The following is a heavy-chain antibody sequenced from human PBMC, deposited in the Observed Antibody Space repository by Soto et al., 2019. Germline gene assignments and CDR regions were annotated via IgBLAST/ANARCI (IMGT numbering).Heavy chain of an antibody. J-gene: IGHJ6*02. CDR2: IYPGDSDT. V-gene: IGHV5-51*01. CDR1: GDSLTSYW. Sequence: PGVSLKLSCQGSGDSLTSYWIGWVRQMPGKGLEWMGIIYPGDSDTRYSPSFQGQVTISADKSISTAYLQWSSLKASDTAMYYCARPGKNYYYGMDVWGQGTTVTVSS. D-gene: IGHD3-10*01. CDR3: ARPGKNYYYGMDV.